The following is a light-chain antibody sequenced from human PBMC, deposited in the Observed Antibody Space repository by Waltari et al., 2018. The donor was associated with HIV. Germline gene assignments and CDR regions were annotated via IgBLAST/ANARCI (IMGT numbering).Light chain of an antibody. J-gene: IGKJ1*01. CDR3: QQYGNSPGT. Sequence: EIVLTQSPGTLSLSPGERATLSCRASQIVSSAYLAWYQQKPGQAPRLLIYGASTRATGVPDRFSGSGFGTDFTLTISRLEPEDFAVYYCQQYGNSPGTFGQGARVEI. CDR1: QIVSSAY. V-gene: IGKV3-20*01. CDR2: GAS.